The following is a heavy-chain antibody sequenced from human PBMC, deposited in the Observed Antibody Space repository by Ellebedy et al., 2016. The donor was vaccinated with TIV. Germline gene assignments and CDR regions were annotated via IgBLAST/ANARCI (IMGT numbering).Heavy chain of an antibody. CDR1: GYSFTSYW. D-gene: IGHD3-22*01. CDR2: IEPSDSYT. J-gene: IGHJ4*02. V-gene: IGHV5-10-1*01. CDR3: AGQHYYDSSGYPYDY. Sequence: GESLKISCKGSGYSFTSYWISWVRQMPGKGLEWMGMIEPSDSYTNYSPSFQGHVTISADKSISTAYLQWSSLKASDTAMYYCAGQHYYDSSGYPYDYWGQGTLVTVSS.